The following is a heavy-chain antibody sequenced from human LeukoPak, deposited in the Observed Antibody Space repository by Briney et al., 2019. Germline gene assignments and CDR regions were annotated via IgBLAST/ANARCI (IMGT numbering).Heavy chain of an antibody. Sequence: SETLSLTCTVSGGSISSSSYYWSWIRQPPGKGLEWIGYIYYSGSTNYNPSLKSRVTISVDTSKNQFSLKLSSVTAADTAVYYCARASYYYDSSGYSRAYYFDYWGQGTLVTVSS. D-gene: IGHD3-22*01. CDR1: GGSISSSSYY. CDR3: ARASYYYDSSGYSRAYYFDY. J-gene: IGHJ4*02. CDR2: IYYSGST. V-gene: IGHV4-61*01.